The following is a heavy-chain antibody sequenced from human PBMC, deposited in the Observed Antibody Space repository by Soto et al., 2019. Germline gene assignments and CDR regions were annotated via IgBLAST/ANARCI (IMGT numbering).Heavy chain of an antibody. V-gene: IGHV4-34*01. D-gene: IGHD3-10*01. Sequence: SETLSLTCAVYGGSFSGYYGSWIRQPPRKGLEWIGEINHSGSTIYNPSLGSRVTIPLAPSKNQFSLRLSSLTAADRACYYFRRDEWFGMDGGYWGQGTLVTVSS. CDR2: INHSGST. CDR1: GGSFSGYY. CDR3: RRDEWFGMDGGY. J-gene: IGHJ4*02.